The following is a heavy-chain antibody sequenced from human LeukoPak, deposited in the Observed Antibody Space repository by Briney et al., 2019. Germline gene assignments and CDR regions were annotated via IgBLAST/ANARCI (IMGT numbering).Heavy chain of an antibody. CDR3: ARESSSSWLDY. D-gene: IGHD6-13*01. CDR2: IKQDGSEK. CDR1: GFTFSSYW. V-gene: IGHV3-7*03. Sequence: GGSLRLSCAASGFTFSSYWMSWVRQAPGKGLEWAANIKQDGSEKYYVDSVKGRFTISRDNAKNSLYLQMNSLRAEDTAVYYCARESSSSWLDYWGQGTLVTVSS. J-gene: IGHJ4*02.